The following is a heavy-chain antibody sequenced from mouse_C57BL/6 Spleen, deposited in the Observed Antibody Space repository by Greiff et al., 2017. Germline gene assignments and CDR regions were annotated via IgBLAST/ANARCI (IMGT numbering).Heavy chain of an antibody. D-gene: IGHD1-1*01. Sequence: LVESGAELVKPGASVKLSCTASGFNIKDYYMHWVKQRTEQGLEWIGRIDPEDGETKYAPKFQGKATITADTSSNTAYLQLSSLTSEDTAVYYCARTTVVATDAMDYWGQGTSVTVSS. CDR3: ARTTVVATDAMDY. V-gene: IGHV14-2*01. J-gene: IGHJ4*01. CDR2: IDPEDGET. CDR1: GFNIKDYY.